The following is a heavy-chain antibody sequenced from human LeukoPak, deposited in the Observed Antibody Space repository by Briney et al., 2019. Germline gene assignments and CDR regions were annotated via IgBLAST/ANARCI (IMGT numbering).Heavy chain of an antibody. J-gene: IGHJ4*02. V-gene: IGHV4-59*01. Sequence: PSETLSLTCTVYGGSISSYYWSWIRQPPGKGLEWIGYIYYSGSTNYNPSLKSRVTISVDTSKNQFSLKLSSVTAADTAVYYCARGTAMVTWTLDYWGQGTLVTVSS. CDR2: IYYSGST. CDR3: ARGTAMVTWTLDY. D-gene: IGHD5-18*01. CDR1: GGSISSYY.